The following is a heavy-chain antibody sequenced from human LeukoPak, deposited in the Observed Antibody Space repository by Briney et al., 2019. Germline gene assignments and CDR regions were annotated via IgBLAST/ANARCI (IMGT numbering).Heavy chain of an antibody. CDR3: ARADGWFDY. CDR1: GFSFSSHW. CDR2: INSDGSST. D-gene: IGHD5-24*01. J-gene: IGHJ4*02. V-gene: IGHV3-74*01. Sequence: GGSLRLSCAASGFSFSSHWMHWVREAPGKRLVWVSRINSDGSSTGYADSVKGRFTISRDNAKNTLYVQMNSLRAEDTAVYYCARADGWFDYWGQGTLVTVSS.